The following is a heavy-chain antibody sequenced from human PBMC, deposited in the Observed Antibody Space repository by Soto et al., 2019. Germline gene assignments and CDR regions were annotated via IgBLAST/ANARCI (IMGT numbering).Heavy chain of an antibody. J-gene: IGHJ6*02. Sequence: GESLKISCKGSGYSFTSYWISWVRQMPGKGLEWMGRIDPSDSYTNYSPSFQGHVTISADKSISTAYLQWSSLKASDTAMYYCAARSDVDYYYYGMDVWGQGTTVTVSS. CDR2: IDPSDSYT. V-gene: IGHV5-10-1*01. D-gene: IGHD3-10*01. CDR1: GYSFTSYW. CDR3: AARSDVDYYYYGMDV.